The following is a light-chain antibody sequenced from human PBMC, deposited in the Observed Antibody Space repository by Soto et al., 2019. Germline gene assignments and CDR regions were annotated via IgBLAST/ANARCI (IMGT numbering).Light chain of an antibody. V-gene: IGKV2-30*02. J-gene: IGKJ1*01. CDR3: MQGTHWPPT. CDR1: QSLVHSDGNTY. Sequence: DVVMIQSPLSLPVILGQAASISCKSSQSLVHSDGNTYFTWFQQRPGQSPRRLFHQVSNRDSGVPDRFSGSGSGTDFTLKISRVEAEDVGVYYCMQGTHWPPTFGQGTKVEIK. CDR2: QVS.